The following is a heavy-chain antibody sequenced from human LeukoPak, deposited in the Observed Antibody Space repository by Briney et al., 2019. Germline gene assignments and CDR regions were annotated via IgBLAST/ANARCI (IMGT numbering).Heavy chain of an antibody. CDR1: GGSISSSTYY. CDR3: SRGSYDILAGYSTLGEY. V-gene: IGHV4-39*01. CDR2: VYYTGST. D-gene: IGHD3-9*01. J-gene: IGHJ4*02. Sequence: SETLSLTCTVSGGSISSSTYYWGWIRQPPGKGLEWIGSVYYTGSTYYNPSLKSRITILLDTSKNQISLKLSSVTAADTAVYYCSRGSYDILAGYSTLGEYWGQGTLVTVSS.